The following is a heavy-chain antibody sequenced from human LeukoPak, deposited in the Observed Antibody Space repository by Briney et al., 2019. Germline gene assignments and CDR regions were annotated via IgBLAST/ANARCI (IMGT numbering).Heavy chain of an antibody. J-gene: IGHJ3*02. V-gene: IGHV3-30*04. D-gene: IGHD2-2*01. CDR3: ARDADTSYARGAFDI. CDR1: GFTFSSYA. CDR2: ISYDGSNK. Sequence: GRSLRLSCAASGFTFSSYAMHWVRQAPGKGLEWVAVISYDGSNKYYADSVKGRFTISRDNSKNTLYLQMNSLRAEDTAVYYCARDADTSYARGAFDIWGQGTMVTVSS.